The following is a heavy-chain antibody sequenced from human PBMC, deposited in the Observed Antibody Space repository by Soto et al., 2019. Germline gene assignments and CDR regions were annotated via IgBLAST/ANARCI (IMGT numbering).Heavy chain of an antibody. D-gene: IGHD7-27*01. CDR3: AKDWFLTGPAVMSYDAFDI. CDR1: GFTFSSYA. Sequence: GGSLRLSCADYGFTFSSYAMSWVRQAPGKGMEWVSAISGSVGSKYYTDSVKGWFTISRDNSKNTLYLQMNSLRAEDTAVYYCAKDWFLTGPAVMSYDAFDIWSQGTMFTVSS. CDR2: ISGSVGSK. J-gene: IGHJ3*02. V-gene: IGHV3-23*01.